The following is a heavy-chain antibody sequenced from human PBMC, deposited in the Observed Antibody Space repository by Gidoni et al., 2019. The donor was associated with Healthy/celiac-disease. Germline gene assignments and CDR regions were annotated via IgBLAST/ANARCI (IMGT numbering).Heavy chain of an antibody. V-gene: IGHV3-23*01. CDR1: RFTFSSYA. Sequence: EVQLLESGGGLVPPGGSLRLSCPAYRFTFSSYAMSWVRQAPRKGLEWVSGISGSGGSTFYADSVKGRFTISRDNSKNTLYLQMNSLRAEDTAVYYCAKDSYDYVWGSTDYWGHGTLVTVSS. J-gene: IGHJ4*01. CDR3: AKDSYDYVWGSTDY. D-gene: IGHD3-16*01. CDR2: ISGSGGST.